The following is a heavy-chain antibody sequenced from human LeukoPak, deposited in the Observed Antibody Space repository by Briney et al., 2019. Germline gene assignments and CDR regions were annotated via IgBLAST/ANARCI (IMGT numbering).Heavy chain of an antibody. V-gene: IGHV3-30*18. CDR1: GFTFSSYG. D-gene: IGHD3-22*01. J-gene: IGHJ4*02. CDR3: AKGNYYDSSGYYI. CDR2: ISYDGSNK. Sequence: GGPLRLSCAASGFTFSSYGMHWVRQAPGKGLEWVAVISYDGSNKYYADSVKGRFTISRDNSKNTLYLQMNSLRAEDTAVYYCAKGNYYDSSGYYIWGQGTLVTVSS.